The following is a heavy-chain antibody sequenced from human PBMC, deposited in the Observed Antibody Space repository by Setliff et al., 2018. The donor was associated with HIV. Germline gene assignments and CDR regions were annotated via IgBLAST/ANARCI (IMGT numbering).Heavy chain of an antibody. J-gene: IGHJ5*02. D-gene: IGHD3-10*01. CDR2: IFYSGTT. Sequence: SETLSLTCTVPGGSINSYYWSWIRQPPGKGLEWIGYIFYSGTTSYNPSLKSRVTISVDTSKNQFSLKLSSVTAADTAVYYCARHRRDYYGSGGYSAWGQGTLVTVSS. CDR3: ARHRRDYYGSGGYSA. CDR1: GGSINSYY. V-gene: IGHV4-59*08.